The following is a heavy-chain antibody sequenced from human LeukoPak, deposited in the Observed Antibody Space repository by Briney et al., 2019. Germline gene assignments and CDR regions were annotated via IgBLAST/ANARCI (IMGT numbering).Heavy chain of an antibody. Sequence: SETLSLTCTVSGGSISSYYWSWIRQPAGEGLEWIGRICTSGSTNYNPSLKSRVTMSVDTSKNQFSLKLSSVTAADTAVYYCARDYGDYVFDYWGQGTLVTVSS. CDR2: ICTSGST. CDR1: GGSISSYY. CDR3: ARDYGDYVFDY. J-gene: IGHJ4*02. V-gene: IGHV4-4*07. D-gene: IGHD4-17*01.